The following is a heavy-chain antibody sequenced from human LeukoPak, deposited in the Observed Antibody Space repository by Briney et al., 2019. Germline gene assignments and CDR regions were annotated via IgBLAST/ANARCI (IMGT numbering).Heavy chain of an antibody. V-gene: IGHV3-7*01. CDR1: GFTFNTYW. D-gene: IGHD2-21*02. CDR3: ARGHPSVVTARIDYFDY. Sequence: GGSLRLSCAGSGFTFNTYWMSWVRQAPGKGLEWVANIKQDGSEKYYVDSVKGRFTISRDNAKNSLYLQMNSLRAEATAVYYCARGHPSVVTARIDYFDYWGQGTLVTVSS. CDR2: IKQDGSEK. J-gene: IGHJ4*02.